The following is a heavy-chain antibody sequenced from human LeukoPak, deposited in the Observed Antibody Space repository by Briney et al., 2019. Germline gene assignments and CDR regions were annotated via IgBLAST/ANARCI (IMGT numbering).Heavy chain of an antibody. Sequence: ASVKVSCKASGYTFTSYYMHWVRQAPGQGLEWMGTINPSGGSTSYAQKFQGRVTMTRDTSTSTVYMELSSLRSEDTAVYYCARDRERWLQLGYFDYWGQGTLVTVSS. J-gene: IGHJ4*02. CDR3: ARDRERWLQLGYFDY. CDR1: GYTFTSYY. D-gene: IGHD5-24*01. CDR2: INPSGGST. V-gene: IGHV1-46*01.